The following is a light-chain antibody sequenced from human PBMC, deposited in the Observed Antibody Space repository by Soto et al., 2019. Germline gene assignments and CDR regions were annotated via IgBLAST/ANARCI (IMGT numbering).Light chain of an antibody. CDR2: TNN. V-gene: IGLV1-47*02. CDR3: AAWDDSLSSHV. CDR1: SSNIGSGF. Sequence: QSALTQPPSASGTPGQRVTISCSGSSSNIGSGFVYWYQHLPGTAPKLLISTNNERPSGVPDRFSGSKSGTSASLAISGLWSEDEADYYCAAWDDSLSSHVFGSGTKVTVL. J-gene: IGLJ1*01.